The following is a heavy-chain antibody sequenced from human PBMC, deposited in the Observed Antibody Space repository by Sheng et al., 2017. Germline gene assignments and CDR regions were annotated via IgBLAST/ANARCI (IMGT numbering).Heavy chain of an antibody. CDR2: IIPIFGTA. CDR3: ARDLGELRPAYYYYYGMDV. Sequence: QVQLVQSGAEVKKPGASVKVSCKASGYTFTSYGISWVRQAPGQGLEWMGGIIPIFGTANYAQKFQGRVTITADESTSTAYMELSSLRSEDTAVYYCARDLGELRPAYYYYYGMDVWDQGP. D-gene: IGHD3-10*01. V-gene: IGHV1-69*13. CDR1: GYTFTSYG. J-gene: IGHJ6*02.